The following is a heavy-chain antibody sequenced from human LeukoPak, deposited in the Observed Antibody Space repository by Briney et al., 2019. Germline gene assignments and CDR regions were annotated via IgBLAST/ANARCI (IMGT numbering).Heavy chain of an antibody. V-gene: IGHV4-59*08. J-gene: IGHJ4*02. CDR3: ARANVLRFLEWLPAFDY. CDR2: IYYSGST. D-gene: IGHD3-3*01. CDR1: GFTFTAYT. Sequence: GSLRLSCVASGFTFTAYTMHWVRQPPGKGLEWIGYIYYSGSTNYNPSLKSRVTISVDTSKNQFSLKLSSVTAADTAVYYCARANVLRFLEWLPAFDYWGQGTLVTVSS.